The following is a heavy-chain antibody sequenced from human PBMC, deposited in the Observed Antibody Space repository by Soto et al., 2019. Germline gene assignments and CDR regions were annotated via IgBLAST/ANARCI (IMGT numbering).Heavy chain of an antibody. V-gene: IGHV4-39*01. Sequence: QLQLQESGPGLVRPSETLSLICTVSGGSITRNDHYWGWIRQSPGKGLEWIGDIKSSGSTNYNLSLKSRVSMSVETSKNQFSLKMNSVTAADTAVYYCARLGSCGCTIW. CDR2: IKSSGST. D-gene: IGHD6-19*01. CDR3: ARLGSCGCTI. J-gene: IGHJ3*02. CDR1: GGSITRNDHY.